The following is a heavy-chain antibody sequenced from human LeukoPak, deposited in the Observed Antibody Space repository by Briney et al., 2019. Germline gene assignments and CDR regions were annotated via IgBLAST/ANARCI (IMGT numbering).Heavy chain of an antibody. V-gene: IGHV1-18*04. D-gene: IGHD6-13*01. Sequence: GASVKVSCKASGCTFTSDGISWVRQAPGQGLEWMGWISAYNGNTDYAQKPQGRVTMTTDTSTSTAYMELRSLRSDDTAVYYCARGSSSWPEYFQHWGQGTLVTVSS. CDR3: ARGSSSWPEYFQH. CDR1: GCTFTSDG. J-gene: IGHJ1*01. CDR2: ISAYNGNT.